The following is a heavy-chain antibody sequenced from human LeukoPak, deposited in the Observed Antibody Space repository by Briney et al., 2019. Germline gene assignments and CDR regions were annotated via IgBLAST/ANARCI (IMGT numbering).Heavy chain of an antibody. CDR2: INTDNGNT. CDR3: ARELSSGCPY. CDR1: GYTFTSYT. D-gene: IGHD6-19*01. V-gene: IGHV1-3*04. Sequence: ASVTVSCKASGYTFTSYTMHWVRQAPGQRLEWMGWINTDNGNTKYSQKFQGRVTFTRDISASTAYMELSSLRSEDTAVYYCARELSSGCPYWGQGTLVTVSS. J-gene: IGHJ4*02.